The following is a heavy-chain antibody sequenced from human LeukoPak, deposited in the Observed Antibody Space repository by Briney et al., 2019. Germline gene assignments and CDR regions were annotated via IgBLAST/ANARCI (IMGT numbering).Heavy chain of an antibody. CDR3: ARQSSSGWYYYYYYYMDV. D-gene: IGHD6-19*01. Sequence: PSETLSLTCTVSGGSISSSSYYWGWIRQPPGKGLEWIGSIYYSGSTYYNPSLKSRVTISVDTSKNQFSLKLSSVTAADTAVYYCARQSSSGWYYYYYYYMDVWGKGTTVTISS. CDR2: IYYSGST. J-gene: IGHJ6*03. CDR1: GGSISSSSYY. V-gene: IGHV4-39*01.